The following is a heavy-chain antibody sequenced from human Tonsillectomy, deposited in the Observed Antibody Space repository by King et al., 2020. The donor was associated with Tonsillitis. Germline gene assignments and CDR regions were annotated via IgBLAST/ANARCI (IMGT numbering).Heavy chain of an antibody. CDR1: GGSFSGYY. CDR2: INHSGST. J-gene: IGHJ4*02. Sequence: VQLQQWGAGLLKPSETLSLTCAVYGGSFSGYYWSWIRQSPGRGLEWIGEINHSGSTYYNPSLKSRVTILADTSKNQFSLKLSSVTAADTAVYYCARSDYGDYFPFDYWGQGTLVTVSS. V-gene: IGHV4-34*01. D-gene: IGHD4-17*01. CDR3: ARSDYGDYFPFDY.